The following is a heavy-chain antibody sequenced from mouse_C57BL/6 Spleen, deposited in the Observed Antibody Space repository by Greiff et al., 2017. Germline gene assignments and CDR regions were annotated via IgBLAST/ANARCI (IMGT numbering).Heavy chain of an antibody. J-gene: IGHJ2*01. D-gene: IGHD2-2*01. V-gene: IGHV2-2*01. CDR1: GFSLTSYG. CDR3: ARERVYVCDEGLYYFDY. CDR2: IWRGGST. Sequence: QVQLKESGPGLVQPSQSLSITCTVSGFSLTSYGVHWVRQSPGKGLEWLGGIWRGGSTDYNAAFISRLSISKDNSKSQVFFKMNSLQADDTAIYYCARERVYVCDEGLYYFDYWGQGTTLTVSS.